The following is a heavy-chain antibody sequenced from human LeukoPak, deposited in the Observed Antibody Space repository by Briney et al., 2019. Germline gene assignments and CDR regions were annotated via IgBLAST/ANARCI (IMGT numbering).Heavy chain of an antibody. D-gene: IGHD1-14*01. CDR1: GFSFSDYA. Sequence: SGGSLRLSCAASGFSFSDYAMHWVRQAPGKGLECVAFISYDGSNKYYVDSVKGRFTISRDDSQNTLYLQMNSLRAEDTAVYYCARERTGYYMAVWGKGTTVTISS. V-gene: IGHV3-30*02. CDR3: ARERTGYYMAV. J-gene: IGHJ6*03. CDR2: ISYDGSNK.